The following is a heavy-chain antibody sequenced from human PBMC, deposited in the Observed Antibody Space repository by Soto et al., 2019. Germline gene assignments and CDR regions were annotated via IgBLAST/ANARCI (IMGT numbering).Heavy chain of an antibody. V-gene: IGHV3-48*02. CDR3: ARAIAVGSTSLDY. J-gene: IGHJ4*02. CDR2: ISSRSSTI. Sequence: PGGSLRLSCAASGFSFSTYNMNWVRQAPGRGREWVSYISSRSSTIYHADSVKGRFTISRGNAKNSLYLQMDSLRDEDTAVYFCARAIAVGSTSLDYWGLGTRVTVSS. D-gene: IGHD6-19*01. CDR1: GFSFSTYN.